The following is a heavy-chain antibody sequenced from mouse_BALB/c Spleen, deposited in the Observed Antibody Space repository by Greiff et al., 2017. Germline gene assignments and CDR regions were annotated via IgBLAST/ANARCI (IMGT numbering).Heavy chain of an antibody. CDR2: ISDGGSYT. D-gene: IGHD3-3*01. V-gene: IGHV5-4*02. Sequence: EVMLVESGGGLVKPGGSLKLSCAASGFTFSDYYMYWVRQTPEKRLEWVATISDGGSYTYYPDSVKGRFTISRDNAKNNLYLQMSSLKSEDTAMYYCARGDYYYAMDYWGQGTSVTVSS. CDR1: GFTFSDYY. J-gene: IGHJ4*01. CDR3: ARGDYYYAMDY.